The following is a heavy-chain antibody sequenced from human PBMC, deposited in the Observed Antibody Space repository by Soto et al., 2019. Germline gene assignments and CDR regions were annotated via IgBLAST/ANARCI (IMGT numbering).Heavy chain of an antibody. D-gene: IGHD1-20*01. CDR2: IYSRGST. CDR3: ACLYNWNGWSDY. V-gene: IGHV4-4*07. Sequence: QVQLQESGPGLVKPSETLSLTCTVSGVSITSYYWSWIRQPAGKGLEWIGRIYSRGSTNYNPSRKSRVTMSIDTSKNQFSLKLSSVTAADTAVYYCACLYNWNGWSDYWGQGTLVTVSS. J-gene: IGHJ4*02. CDR1: GVSITSYY.